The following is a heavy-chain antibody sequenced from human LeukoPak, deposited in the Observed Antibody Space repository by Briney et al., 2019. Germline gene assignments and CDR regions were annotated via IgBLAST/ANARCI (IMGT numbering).Heavy chain of an antibody. CDR1: GGSISSHY. V-gene: IGHV4-59*11. J-gene: IGHJ4*02. Sequence: RPSETLSLTCTVSGGSISSHYWSWIRQPPGKGLHRLGYIYYSGSTNYNPSLKSRVTISVDTSKNQFSLKLSSVTAADTAVYYCARGYSSSSEADYWGQGTLVTVSS. D-gene: IGHD6-6*01. CDR3: ARGYSSSSEADY. CDR2: IYYSGST.